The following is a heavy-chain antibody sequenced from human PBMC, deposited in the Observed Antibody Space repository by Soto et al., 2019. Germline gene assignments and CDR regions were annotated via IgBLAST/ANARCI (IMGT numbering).Heavy chain of an antibody. V-gene: IGHV4-4*02. CDR2: IYHSGST. D-gene: IGHD2-8*02. Sequence: SETLSLTCAVSGGSISSSNWWSWVRQPPGKGLEWIGEIYHSGSTNYNPSLESRVTISVDTSKNQFSLKLSSVTAADTAVYYCARDKITGLFDYWGQGTLVTV. CDR1: GGSISSSNW. J-gene: IGHJ4*02. CDR3: ARDKITGLFDY.